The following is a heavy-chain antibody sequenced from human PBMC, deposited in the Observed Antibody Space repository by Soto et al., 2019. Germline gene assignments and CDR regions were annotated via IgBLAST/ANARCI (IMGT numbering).Heavy chain of an antibody. V-gene: IGHV4-4*07. CDR1: GGSITDYS. J-gene: IGHJ5*02. D-gene: IGHD2-21*02. CDR2: IFSGGST. CDR3: ARDQGVVVTADNWFDP. Sequence: SETLSLTCTVSGGSITDYSWVWIRQPAGKGLEWIGRIFSGGSTNYNPSLKGRITMSLDTSKNQFSLKLNSATATDTAVYFCARDQGVVVTADNWFDPWGQGILVTVS.